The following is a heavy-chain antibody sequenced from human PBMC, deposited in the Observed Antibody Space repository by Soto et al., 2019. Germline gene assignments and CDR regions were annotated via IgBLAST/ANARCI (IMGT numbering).Heavy chain of an antibody. D-gene: IGHD2-2*01. Sequence: PGGSLRLSCVASGFTFSSYAMHWVRQAPGKGLEWVAVISYDGSNKYYADSVKGRFTISRDNSKNTLYLQMNSLRAEDTAVYYCARVKEYQLLNYYGMAAWGQGTTVTV. V-gene: IGHV3-30-3*01. J-gene: IGHJ6*02. CDR3: ARVKEYQLLNYYGMAA. CDR2: ISYDGSNK. CDR1: GFTFSSYA.